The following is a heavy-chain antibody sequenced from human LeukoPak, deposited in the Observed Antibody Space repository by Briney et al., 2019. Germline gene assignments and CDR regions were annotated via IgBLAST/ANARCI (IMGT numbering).Heavy chain of an antibody. CDR2: INHSGST. CDR3: ARGGMSMVRGVTLCYYYYGMDV. Sequence: SETLSLTCAVYGGSFSGYYWSWIRQPPGKGLEWIGEINHSGSTNYNPSLKSRVTISVDTSKNSFSLKLSSVTAADTAVYYCARGGMSMVRGVTLCYYYYGMDVWGKGTTVTVPS. CDR1: GGSFSGYY. J-gene: IGHJ6*04. V-gene: IGHV4-34*01. D-gene: IGHD3-10*01.